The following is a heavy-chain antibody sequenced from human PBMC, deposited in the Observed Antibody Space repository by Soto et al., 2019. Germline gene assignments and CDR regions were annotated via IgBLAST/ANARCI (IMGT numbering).Heavy chain of an antibody. CDR2: ISGGGGTT. Sequence: EVQLLESGGGLVQPGGSLRLSCAASGFTFSSHVMNWVRQAPGKGLEWVAAISGGGGTTFYGDSVEGRFTMSRDNSKNTLLLQMNSLRAAATAVYYGARGPRAPPPHDYGMDVWGQGTTVTVSS. CDR1: GFTFSSHV. V-gene: IGHV3-23*01. CDR3: ARGPRAPPPHDYGMDV. J-gene: IGHJ6*02.